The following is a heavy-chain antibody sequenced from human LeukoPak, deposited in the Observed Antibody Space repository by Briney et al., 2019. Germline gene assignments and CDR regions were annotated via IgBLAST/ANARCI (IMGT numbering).Heavy chain of an antibody. J-gene: IGHJ5*02. CDR1: GGSISSGGYY. D-gene: IGHD3-10*01. Sequence: PSETLSLTCTVSGGSISSGGYYWSWIRQPPGKGLEWFGYIYHSGSTYYNPSLKSRVTISVDRSKNQFSLKLSSVTAADTAVHYCASHSSGGPLDWFDPWGQGTLVTVSS. CDR2: IYHSGST. V-gene: IGHV4-30-2*01. CDR3: ASHSSGGPLDWFDP.